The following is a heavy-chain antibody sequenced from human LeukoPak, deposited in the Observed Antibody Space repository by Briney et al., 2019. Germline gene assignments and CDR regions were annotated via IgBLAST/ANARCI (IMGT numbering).Heavy chain of an antibody. Sequence: GGSLRLSCAASGFTFSSYGMHWVRQAPGKGLEWVAVISYDGGDKYYADSVKGRFTLSRDNSKNTLYLQMNSLRAEDTAVYYCAKGPYCSSTSCYLYYFDYWGQGTLVTVSS. CDR2: ISYDGGDK. V-gene: IGHV3-30*18. D-gene: IGHD2-2*01. CDR1: GFTFSSYG. J-gene: IGHJ4*02. CDR3: AKGPYCSSTSCYLYYFDY.